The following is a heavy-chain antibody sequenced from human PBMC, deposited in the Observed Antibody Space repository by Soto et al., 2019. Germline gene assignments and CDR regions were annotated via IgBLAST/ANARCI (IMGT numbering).Heavy chain of an antibody. D-gene: IGHD2-15*01. J-gene: IGHJ6*02. V-gene: IGHV1-69*13. CDR2: IIPISGTT. CDR1: GCTFSTHA. CDR3: ARGYCSGGDCYSGMDV. Sequence: SVKVSCKASGCTFSTHAIIWVRQAPGHGLEWMGGIIPISGTTYYTQKFQGRVTITADEPTSTAFMELSSLKSDDTAVFYCARGYCSGGDCYSGMDVWGQGTMVTVSS.